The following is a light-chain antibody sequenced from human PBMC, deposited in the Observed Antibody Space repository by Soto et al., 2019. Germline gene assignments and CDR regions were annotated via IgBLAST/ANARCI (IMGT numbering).Light chain of an antibody. J-gene: IGLJ2*01. CDR2: DVS. V-gene: IGLV2-11*01. Sequence: QSALTQPRSVSGSPGQSVTISCTGTSSDVGGYNFVSWYQQYPGKVPKLIIYDVSQRPSGVPDRFSASKSDNTASLTISGLQAEDEADYYCCSYTSSNTLLFGGGTQLTVL. CDR1: SSDVGGYNF. CDR3: CSYTSSNTLL.